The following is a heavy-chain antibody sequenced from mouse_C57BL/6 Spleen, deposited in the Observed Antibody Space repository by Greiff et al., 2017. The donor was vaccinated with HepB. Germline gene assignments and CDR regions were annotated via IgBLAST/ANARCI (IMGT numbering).Heavy chain of an antibody. V-gene: IGHV1-75*01. D-gene: IGHD2-5*01. CDR3: ARGSYSNYDYFDY. CDR1: GYTFNDYY. J-gene: IGHJ2*01. CDR2: IFPGSGST. Sequence: QVQLQQSGPELVKPGASVKISCKASGYTFNDYYINWVKQRHGQGLEWYGWIFPGSGSTYYNEKFKGKATPTVDKSSSTAYMLLSSLTADDSAVYFCARGSYSNYDYFDYWGQGTTLTVSS.